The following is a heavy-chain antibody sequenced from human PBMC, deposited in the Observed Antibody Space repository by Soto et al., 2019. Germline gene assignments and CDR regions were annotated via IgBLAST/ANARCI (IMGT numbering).Heavy chain of an antibody. CDR1: GFTFSDYY. Sequence: PGGSLRLSCTASGFTFSDYYMIWIRQAPGKGLECVSYISSSSSYTNYADSVKGRFTISRDNAKNSLYLQMNSLRAEDTAVYYCAREAVSSSSFGGHYYYGMDVWGQGTTVTVSS. CDR2: ISSSSSYT. J-gene: IGHJ6*02. CDR3: AREAVSSSSFGGHYYYGMDV. D-gene: IGHD3-16*01. V-gene: IGHV3-11*06.